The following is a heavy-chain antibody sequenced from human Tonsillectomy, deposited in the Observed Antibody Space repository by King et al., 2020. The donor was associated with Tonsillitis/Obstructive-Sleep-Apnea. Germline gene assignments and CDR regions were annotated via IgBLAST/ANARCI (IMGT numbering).Heavy chain of an antibody. CDR1: GYTFTSYY. Sequence: EQLVQSGAEVKKPGASVKVSCKAPGYTFTSYYMHWVRQAPGQGLEWMGIINPSGGSTSYAQKFQGRVTMTRDTSTSTVYMELSSLRSEDTAVYYCARDHVLTYYDILTGPYYFDYWGQGTLVTVSS. CDR3: ARDHVLTYYDILTGPYYFDY. CDR2: INPSGGST. V-gene: IGHV1-46*01. J-gene: IGHJ4*02. D-gene: IGHD3-9*01.